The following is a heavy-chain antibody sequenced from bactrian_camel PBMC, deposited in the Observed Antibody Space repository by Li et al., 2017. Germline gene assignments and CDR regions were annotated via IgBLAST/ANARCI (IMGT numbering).Heavy chain of an antibody. J-gene: IGHJ4*01. D-gene: IGHD6*01. CDR2: IYRGGRTT. CDR1: AYLFSGSF. Sequence: VQLVESGGGSVQTGGSLRLSCSASAYLFSGSFCMGWFRQAPGKLREGVAAIYRGGRTTYYPDSVKGRFAISQDNAKNTVYLQMNDLKPENTAMYYCAADRVLVGACGGSWRIDPGPFQYWGQGTQVTVS. CDR3: AADRVLVGACGGSWRIDPGPFQY. V-gene: IGHV3S40*01.